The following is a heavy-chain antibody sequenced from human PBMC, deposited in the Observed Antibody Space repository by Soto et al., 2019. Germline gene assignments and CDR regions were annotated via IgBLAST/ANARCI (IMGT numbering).Heavy chain of an antibody. Sequence: ASVKVSCKASGYTFTSYYMHWVRQAPGQGLEWMGRINPSGGSTIYAQKFQGRVTMTRDTSKSTVYMELSSLRSEDTAVYYCARGLIVVPAAMRGYNWFDPWGQGTLVTV. CDR2: INPSGGST. CDR3: ARGLIVVPAAMRGYNWFDP. J-gene: IGHJ5*02. D-gene: IGHD2-2*01. V-gene: IGHV1-46*01. CDR1: GYTFTSYY.